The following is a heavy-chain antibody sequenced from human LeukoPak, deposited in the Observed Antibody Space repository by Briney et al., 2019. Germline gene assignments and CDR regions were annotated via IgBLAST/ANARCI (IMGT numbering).Heavy chain of an antibody. J-gene: IGHJ6*02. D-gene: IGHD2-21*01. CDR2: ISQNGYA. CDR1: GASIGSYY. CDR3: TRHDVVAVIGHGMAV. Sequence: SETLSFTCTVSGASIGSYYWSWIRQPPGKGLEWIGYISQNGYAKYTPSLKSRVTISRDTSENQFSLILSSVTAADTAIYYCTRHDVVAVIGHGMAVWGQGTTVTVSS. V-gene: IGHV4-59*08.